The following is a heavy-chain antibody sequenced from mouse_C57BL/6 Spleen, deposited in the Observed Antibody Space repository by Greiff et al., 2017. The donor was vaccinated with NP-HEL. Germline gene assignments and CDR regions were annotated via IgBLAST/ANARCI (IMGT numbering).Heavy chain of an antibody. J-gene: IGHJ4*01. CDR2: IDPSDSYT. CDR3: AIETGAMDY. V-gene: IGHV1-69*01. Sequence: VQLQQPGAELVMPGASVKLSCKASGYTFTSYWMHWVKQRPGQGLEWIGEIDPSDSYTNYNQKFKGNSTLTVDKSSSTAYMQLSSLTSEDSAVYYCAIETGAMDYWGQGTSVTVSS. CDR1: GYTFTSYW.